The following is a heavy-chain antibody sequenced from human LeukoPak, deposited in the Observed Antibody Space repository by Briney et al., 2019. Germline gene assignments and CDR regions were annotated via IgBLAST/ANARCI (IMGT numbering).Heavy chain of an antibody. CDR2: TYSGGST. V-gene: IGHV3-21*01. D-gene: IGHD3-9*01. J-gene: IGHJ3*02. CDR3: ARDVSLPGYDILTGYRIRHDAFDI. Sequence: KSGGSLRLSCAASGFTFSNYGLSWVRQAPGKGLECVSITYSGGSTYYADSVKGRFTISRDNAKNSLYLQMNSLRAEDTAVYYCARDVSLPGYDILTGYRIRHDAFDIWGQGTMVTVSS. CDR1: GFTFSNYG.